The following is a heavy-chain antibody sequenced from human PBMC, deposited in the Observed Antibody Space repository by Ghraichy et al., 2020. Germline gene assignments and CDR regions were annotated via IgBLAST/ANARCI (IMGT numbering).Heavy chain of an antibody. J-gene: IGHJ4*02. CDR1: GGSISSGDYY. CDR3: ARDRVGATLIDY. Sequence: LRLSCTVSGGSISSGDYYWSWIRQPPGKGLEWIGYIYYSGSTYYNPSLKSRVTISVDTSKNQFSLKLSSVTAADTAVYYCARDRVGATLIDYWGQGTLVTVSS. D-gene: IGHD1-26*01. V-gene: IGHV4-30-4*01. CDR2: IYYSGST.